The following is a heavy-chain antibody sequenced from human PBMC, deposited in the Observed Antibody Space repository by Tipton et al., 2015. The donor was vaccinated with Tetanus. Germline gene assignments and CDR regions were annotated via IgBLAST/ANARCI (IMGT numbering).Heavy chain of an antibody. J-gene: IGHJ3*02. CDR2: ISYDGTHE. CDR1: GIDFNRYG. V-gene: IGHV3-30*18. D-gene: IGHD5-24*01. CDR3: AKENSVAAEMGTVCTGAFDI. Sequence: SLRLSCAASGIDFNRYGMHWVRQAPGKGLEWVTAISYDGTHEHYAESVKGRVSISRDNSKNMLYLQMNSLRVEDTAVYFCAKENSVAAEMGTVCTGAFDIWGQGTKVTVSS.